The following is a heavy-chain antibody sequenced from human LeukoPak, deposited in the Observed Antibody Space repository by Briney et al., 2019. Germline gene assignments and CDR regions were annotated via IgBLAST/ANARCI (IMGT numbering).Heavy chain of an antibody. J-gene: IGHJ4*02. Sequence: GGSLRLSCAVSGFTFSDYWMTWVRQAPGRGLEWVANIKEDGSDKQYVDSVQGRFTISRDNAENSLYLQMNSLRAEDTAVYYCAKIPTIYCSSTSCYLDYWGQGTLVTVSS. D-gene: IGHD2-2*01. CDR2: IKEDGSDK. CDR3: AKIPTIYCSSTSCYLDY. CDR1: GFTFSDYW. V-gene: IGHV3-7*03.